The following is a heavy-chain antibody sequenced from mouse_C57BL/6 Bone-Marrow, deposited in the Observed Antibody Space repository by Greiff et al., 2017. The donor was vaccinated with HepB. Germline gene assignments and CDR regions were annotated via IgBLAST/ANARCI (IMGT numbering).Heavy chain of an antibody. D-gene: IGHD1-1*01. V-gene: IGHV1-81*01. CDR2: IYPRSGNT. CDR3: ARLGLITTVVERDLEY. Sequence: QVQLQQSGAELARPGASVKLSCKASGYTFTSYGISWVKQRTGQGLEWIGEIYPRSGNTYYNEKFKGKATLTADKSSSTAYMQLRSLTSENSAVYFCARLGLITTVVERDLEYGCQGTTLTVSS. CDR1: GYTFTSYG. J-gene: IGHJ2*01.